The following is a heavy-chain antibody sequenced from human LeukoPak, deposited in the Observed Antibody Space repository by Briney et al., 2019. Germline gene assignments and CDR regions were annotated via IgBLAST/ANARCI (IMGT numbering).Heavy chain of an antibody. CDR3: VKPYYYSSGSLN. Sequence: GGSLRLSCAASGFTFSSYEMNWVRQAPGKGLEWVSYISSSGSTIYYADSVKGRFTISRDNAKNTLYLQMNSLRAEDTAMYYCVKPYYYSSGSLNWGQGTLVTVS. J-gene: IGHJ4*02. CDR2: ISSSGSTI. CDR1: GFTFSSYE. V-gene: IGHV3-48*03. D-gene: IGHD3-10*01.